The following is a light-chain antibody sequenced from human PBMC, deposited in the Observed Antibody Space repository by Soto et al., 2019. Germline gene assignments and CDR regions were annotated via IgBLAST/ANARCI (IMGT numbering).Light chain of an antibody. CDR3: QQYNNWPPIT. CDR2: GAS. J-gene: IGKJ5*01. V-gene: IGKV3-15*01. Sequence: EIVLTQSPGTLSVSPGERATLSCRASQSVSSNLAWYQQKPGQAPRLLIYGASTRATGIPVRFSGSGSGTEFTLTISSLQSEDFAVYYCQQYNNWPPITFGQGTRLEIK. CDR1: QSVSSN.